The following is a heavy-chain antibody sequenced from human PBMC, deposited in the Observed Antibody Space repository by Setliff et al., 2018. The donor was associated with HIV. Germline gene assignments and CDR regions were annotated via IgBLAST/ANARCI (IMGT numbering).Heavy chain of an antibody. CDR3: TTEGQYSSGWPFDS. V-gene: IGHV1-3*01. D-gene: IGHD6-19*01. CDR1: GYTFTSYA. CDR2: INAGNGNT. Sequence: ASVKVSCKASGYTFTSYAMHWVRQAPGQRLEWMGWINAGNGNTKYSQKFQGRFTISRDDSKNTLSLQMDSLKIEDTGLYYCTTEGQYSSGWPFDSWGRGTLVTVSS. J-gene: IGHJ4*02.